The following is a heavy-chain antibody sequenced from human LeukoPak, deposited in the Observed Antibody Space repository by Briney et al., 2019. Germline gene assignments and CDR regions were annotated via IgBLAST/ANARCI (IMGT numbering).Heavy chain of an antibody. CDR1: GFTFSTYW. CDR3: ARDGIAAVDFDY. V-gene: IGHV3-74*01. D-gene: IGHD6-13*01. J-gene: IGHJ4*02. CDR2: VNGDGSST. Sequence: PGGSLSLSCAASGFTFSTYWMHWVRQAPGKGLVWVSRVNGDGSSTNYADSVKGRFTISRDNAKNTLYLQMNSLRAEDTAVYYCARDGIAAVDFDYWGQGILVTVSS.